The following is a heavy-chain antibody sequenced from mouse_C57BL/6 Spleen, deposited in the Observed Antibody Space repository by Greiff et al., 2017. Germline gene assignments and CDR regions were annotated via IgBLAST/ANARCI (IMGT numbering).Heavy chain of an antibody. D-gene: IGHD2-3*01. J-gene: IGHJ3*01. V-gene: IGHV1-55*01. Sequence: QVQLQQPGAELVKPGASVKMSCKASGYTFTSYWLTWVKPRPGQGLEWIGDIYPGSGSTNYNEKFKSKATLTVDTSSSTAFMQLSSLTSEDSAVYYCARWGGYYSWFAYWGQGTLVTVSA. CDR1: GYTFTSYW. CDR2: IYPGSGST. CDR3: ARWGGYYSWFAY.